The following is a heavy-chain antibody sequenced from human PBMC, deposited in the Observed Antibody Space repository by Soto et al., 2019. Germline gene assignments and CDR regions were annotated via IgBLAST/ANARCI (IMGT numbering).Heavy chain of an antibody. D-gene: IGHD4-4*01. J-gene: IGHJ4*02. V-gene: IGHV3-9*01. Sequence: DVQLVESGGGLVQPGRSLRLSCAASGFTFDDYAMHWVRQAPGKGLEWVSGISWNRGSIGYADSVKGRFTISRDNAKNSLYLQMNSLRAEDTALYYCAKDTSAKYSNFDYWGQGTLVTVSS. CDR2: ISWNRGSI. CDR3: AKDTSAKYSNFDY. CDR1: GFTFDDYA.